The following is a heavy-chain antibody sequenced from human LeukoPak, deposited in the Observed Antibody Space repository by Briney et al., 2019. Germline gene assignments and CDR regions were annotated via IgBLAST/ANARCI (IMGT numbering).Heavy chain of an antibody. CDR3: ARDRYYYGSGRPPYYYGMDV. J-gene: IGHJ6*02. CDR2: IYYSGST. Sequence: SETLSLTCTVSGGSISSYYWSWIRQPPGKGLEWIGYIYYSGSTNYNPSLKSRVTISVDTSKNQFSLKLSSVTAADTAVYYCARDRYYYGSGRPPYYYGMDVWGQGTTVTVSS. CDR1: GGSISSYY. D-gene: IGHD3-10*01. V-gene: IGHV4-59*01.